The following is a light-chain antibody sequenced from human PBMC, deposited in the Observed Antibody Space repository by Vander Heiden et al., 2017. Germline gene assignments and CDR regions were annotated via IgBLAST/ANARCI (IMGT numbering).Light chain of an antibody. CDR1: QSVLNSSTNTTH. CDR3: QQDDGNPPWT. Sequence: IVMSPPPDSSAVFLGETATINCKSSQSVLNSSTNTTHVPWDPQEPGQPPKLLNYWASTREAGVPDRFSGSGYGTDFTLTISSRQAEDVAVHDCQQDDGNPPWTCGQATKVXIK. CDR2: WAS. J-gene: IGKJ1*01. V-gene: IGKV4-1*01.